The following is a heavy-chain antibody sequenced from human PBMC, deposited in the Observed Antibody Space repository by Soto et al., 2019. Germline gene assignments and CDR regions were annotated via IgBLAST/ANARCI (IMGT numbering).Heavy chain of an antibody. CDR3: ANANMGVYSGSWYPFDF. V-gene: IGHV3-23*01. CDR2: ISGSGGST. Sequence: EVQLLESGGGLVQPGGSLRLSCAASGFTFSSYAMSWVRQAPGKGLEWVSAISGSGGSTYYADSVKGRFSISRDNSKNTLYLQMNSLGAEDTAGYYCANANMGVYSGSWYPFDFWGQGTLVTVSS. D-gene: IGHD6-13*01. J-gene: IGHJ4*02. CDR1: GFTFSSYA.